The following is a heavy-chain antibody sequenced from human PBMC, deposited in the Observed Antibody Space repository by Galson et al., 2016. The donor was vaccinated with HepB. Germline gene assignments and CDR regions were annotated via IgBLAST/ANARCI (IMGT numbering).Heavy chain of an antibody. CDR3: ARETPGNNPIDS. Sequence: SLRLSCAASGFTFSAYTIHWVRQAPGKGLEWVALISKDGSVEYYEDSVKGRFTISRDNSNNRVYLQMNSLSPEDTALYYCARETPGNNPIDSWGRGTLVSVSS. J-gene: IGHJ4*02. V-gene: IGHV3-30*04. CDR1: GFTFSAYT. D-gene: IGHD4-23*01. CDR2: ISKDGSVE.